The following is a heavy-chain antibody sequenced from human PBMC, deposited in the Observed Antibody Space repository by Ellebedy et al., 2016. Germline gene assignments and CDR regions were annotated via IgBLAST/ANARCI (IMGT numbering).Heavy chain of an antibody. J-gene: IGHJ4*02. CDR3: ARDSSGWSRDF. CDR1: GFTFSNSW. D-gene: IGHD6-19*01. Sequence: GESLKISCAASGFTFSNSWMSWVRQAPGKGLEWVANLKEDGSEKNYVDSVKGRFSISRDNAKSSLYLQMNSLRGEDTAVYYCARDSSGWSRDFWGQGTLVTISS. V-gene: IGHV3-7*01. CDR2: LKEDGSEK.